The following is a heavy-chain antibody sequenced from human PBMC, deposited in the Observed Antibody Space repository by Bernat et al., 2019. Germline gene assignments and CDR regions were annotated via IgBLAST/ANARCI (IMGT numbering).Heavy chain of an antibody. CDR1: GGSISSGGYY. CDR2: IYYSGST. J-gene: IGHJ3*02. CDR3: ARERLGRGLDAFDI. Sequence: QVQLQESGPGLVKPSQTLSLTCTVSGGSISSGGYYWSWIRQHPGKGLEWIGYIYYSGSTYYNPSLKSRVTISVDTSKNQFSLKLSSVTAADTAVYYCARERLGRGLDAFDIWGQGTMVTVSS. V-gene: IGHV4-31*03. D-gene: IGHD7-27*01.